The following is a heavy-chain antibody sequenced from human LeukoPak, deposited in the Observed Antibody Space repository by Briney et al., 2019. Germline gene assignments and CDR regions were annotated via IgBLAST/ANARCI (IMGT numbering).Heavy chain of an antibody. V-gene: IGHV3-23*01. D-gene: IGHD2-15*01. J-gene: IGHJ4*02. Sequence: GGSLRLSRAASGFTFSSYAMSWVRQAPGKGLEWVSAISGSGGSTYYADSVKGRFTISRDNSKNTLYLQMNSLRAEDTAVYYCANTAIVVVVAATHYSDYWGQGTLVTVSS. CDR3: ANTAIVVVVAATHYSDY. CDR1: GFTFSSYA. CDR2: ISGSGGST.